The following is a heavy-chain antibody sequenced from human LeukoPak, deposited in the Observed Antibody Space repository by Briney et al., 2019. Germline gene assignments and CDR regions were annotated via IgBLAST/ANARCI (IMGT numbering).Heavy chain of an antibody. J-gene: IGHJ6*02. CDR2: ISGSGGST. CDR3: AKYQVGYYDSSGYSLYYYYYGMDV. CDR1: GFTFSSYA. D-gene: IGHD3-22*01. V-gene: IGHV3-23*01. Sequence: PGGSLRLSCAASGFTFSSYAMSWVRQAPGKGLEWVSAISGSGGSTYYADSVKGRFTISRDNSKNTLYLQMNSLRAEDTAVYYCAKYQVGYYDSSGYSLYYYYYGMDVWGQGTTVTVSS.